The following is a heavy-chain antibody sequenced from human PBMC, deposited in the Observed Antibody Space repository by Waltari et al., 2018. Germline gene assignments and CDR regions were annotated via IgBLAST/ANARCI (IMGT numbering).Heavy chain of an antibody. V-gene: IGHV4-30-4*08. CDR2: IYYSGST. CDR1: GGSISSGDYY. Sequence: QVQLQESGPGLVQPSQPLSLTCTVSGGSISSGDYYWSWIRQPPGKGLEWIGYIYYSGSTYYNPSLKSRVTISVDTSKNQFSLKLSSVTAADTAVYYCASVGSGYTLPFDYWGQGTLVTVSS. CDR3: ASVGSGYTLPFDY. D-gene: IGHD3-22*01. J-gene: IGHJ4*02.